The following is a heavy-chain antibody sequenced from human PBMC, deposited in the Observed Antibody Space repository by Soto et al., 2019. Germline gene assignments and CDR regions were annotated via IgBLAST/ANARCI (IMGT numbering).Heavy chain of an antibody. Sequence: EVQLLESGGGLVQPGGSLRLSCAAAGFTFSSYAMSWVRQAPGKGLEWVSAISGSGGSTYYAESVKGRFTISRDNSKNTLYLQMNSLRAEDTAVYYCATIPHSSSWYLDAFDIWGQGTMVTVSS. V-gene: IGHV3-23*01. D-gene: IGHD6-13*01. CDR1: GFTFSSYA. CDR3: ATIPHSSSWYLDAFDI. CDR2: ISGSGGST. J-gene: IGHJ3*02.